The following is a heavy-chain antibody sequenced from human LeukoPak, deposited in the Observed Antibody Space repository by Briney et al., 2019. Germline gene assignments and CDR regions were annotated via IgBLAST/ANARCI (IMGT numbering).Heavy chain of an antibody. CDR3: TRGFGPRYFDS. J-gene: IGHJ4*02. Sequence: SETLSLTCTVSGGSISSYYWSWIRHPPGKGLEWIGYIFSSGSTNYNPSLGSRVSVSVDTSKNQFSLRLNSLTAADTAVYYCTRGFGPRYFDSWGQGILVTVSA. V-gene: IGHV4-59*01. CDR2: IFSSGST. CDR1: GGSISSYY. D-gene: IGHD3-10*01.